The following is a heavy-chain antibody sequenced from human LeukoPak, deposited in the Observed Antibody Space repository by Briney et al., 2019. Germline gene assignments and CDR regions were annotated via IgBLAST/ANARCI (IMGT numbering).Heavy chain of an antibody. CDR3: CKRRKDGRDMFLYY. CDR1: ALTFNNHA. CDR2: LGDNDGRT. D-gene: IGHD3-10*02. V-gene: IGHV3-23*01. Sequence: PGGSLRLSRAPSALTFNNHATKSVRQAPGKGLEWVSALGDNDGRTFYADSVKGRFTISRDNSKNTLYLQMNSLRAEDTAIYYSCKRRKDGRDMFLYYWGQGTLVTVSS. J-gene: IGHJ4*02.